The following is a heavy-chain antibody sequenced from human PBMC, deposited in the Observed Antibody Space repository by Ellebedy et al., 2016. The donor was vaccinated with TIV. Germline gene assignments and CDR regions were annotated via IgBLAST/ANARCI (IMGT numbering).Heavy chain of an antibody. CDR1: GGSFSGYY. V-gene: IGHV4-34*01. Sequence: SETLSLTCAVYGGSFSGYYWSWVRQPPGKGLEWIGEVNQSGRTNYHPSLKTRVTMSVDTSNNQFSLRLTSVTAADTAGYYCARTFTEGLGGLDTHWVLDYWGQGSLVTASS. CDR3: ARTFTEGLGGLDTHWVLDY. D-gene: IGHD5-18*01. J-gene: IGHJ4*02. CDR2: VNQSGRT.